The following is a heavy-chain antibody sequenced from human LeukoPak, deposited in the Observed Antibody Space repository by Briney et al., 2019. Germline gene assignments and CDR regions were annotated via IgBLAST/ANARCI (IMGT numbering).Heavy chain of an antibody. CDR1: GYTFTGYY. V-gene: IGHV1-2*02. D-gene: IGHD3-22*01. J-gene: IGHJ4*02. Sequence: ASVKVSCKASGYTFTGYYMHWVRQAPGQGLEWMGWINPNSGGTNYAQKFQGRVTMTRDTSISTAYMELSRLRSDDTAVYYCARAWDSSGYYLNYFDHWGQGTLVTVPS. CDR2: INPNSGGT. CDR3: ARAWDSSGYYLNYFDH.